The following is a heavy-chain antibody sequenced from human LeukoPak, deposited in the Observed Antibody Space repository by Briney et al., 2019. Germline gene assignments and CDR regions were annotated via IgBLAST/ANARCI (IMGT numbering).Heavy chain of an antibody. CDR1: GFTFSSYA. CDR2: INHSGST. CDR3: ASPGGATVTYPTFDY. Sequence: GSLRLSCAASGFTFSSYAMSWVSQPPGKGLEWIGEINHSGSTNYNPSLKSRVTISVDTSKNQFSLKLSSVTAADTAVYYCASPGGATVTYPTFDYWGQGTLVTVSS. D-gene: IGHD4-17*01. V-gene: IGHV4-34*01. J-gene: IGHJ4*02.